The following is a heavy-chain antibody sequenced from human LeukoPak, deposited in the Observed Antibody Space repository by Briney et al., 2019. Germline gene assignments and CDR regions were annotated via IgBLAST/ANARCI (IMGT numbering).Heavy chain of an antibody. Sequence: ASVKVSCNASGYTFTSYDINWVRQATGQGLEWMGWMNPNSGNTGYAQKFQGRVTITADESTSTAYMELSSLRSEDTAVYYCARAAYDGSGNYYFYGMDVWGQGTTVTVSS. CDR1: GYTFTSYD. CDR3: ARAAYDGSGNYYFYGMDV. J-gene: IGHJ6*02. D-gene: IGHD3-10*01. V-gene: IGHV1-8*01. CDR2: MNPNSGNT.